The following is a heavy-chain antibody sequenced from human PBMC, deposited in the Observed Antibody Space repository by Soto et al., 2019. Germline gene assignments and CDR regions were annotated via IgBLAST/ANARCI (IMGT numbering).Heavy chain of an antibody. J-gene: IGHJ3*02. CDR2: IKQDGSEK. CDR3: ARGDYYDFWSGYYRVDAFDI. Sequence: PGGSLRLSCAASGFTCSSYWMSWFRQAPGKGLEWVANIKQDGSEKYYVDSVKGRFTISRDNAKNSLYLQMNSLRAEDTAVYYCARGDYYDFWSGYYRVDAFDIWGQGTMVTVSS. CDR1: GFTCSSYW. D-gene: IGHD3-3*01. V-gene: IGHV3-7*01.